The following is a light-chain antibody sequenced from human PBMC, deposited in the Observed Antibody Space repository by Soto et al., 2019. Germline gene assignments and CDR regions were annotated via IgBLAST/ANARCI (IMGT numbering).Light chain of an antibody. CDR3: QQYYSTPQT. J-gene: IGKJ1*01. Sequence: DIVMTQSPESLAVSLGERATINCKSSQSVLYSSNNKNYLAWYQQKPGQPPKLLIYWASTRESGVPDRFSGSGSGPDFTLTTSSLQAEDVAVYYCQQYYSTPQTFGQGTKVEIK. V-gene: IGKV4-1*01. CDR1: QSVLYSSNNKNY. CDR2: WAS.